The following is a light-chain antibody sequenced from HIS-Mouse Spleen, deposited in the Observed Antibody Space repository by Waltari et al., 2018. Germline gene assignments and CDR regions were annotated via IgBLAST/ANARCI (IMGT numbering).Light chain of an antibody. CDR3: QSADSSGTYVV. Sequence: SYELTQPPSVSVSPGQTASITCSGDALPKQYAYWYQQQPGQAPVLVIYNDSERPSGIPERLSGSSSGTTVTLTISGVQAEDEADYYCQSADSSGTYVVFGGGTKLTVL. CDR1: ALPKQY. V-gene: IGLV3-25*03. CDR2: NDS. J-gene: IGLJ2*01.